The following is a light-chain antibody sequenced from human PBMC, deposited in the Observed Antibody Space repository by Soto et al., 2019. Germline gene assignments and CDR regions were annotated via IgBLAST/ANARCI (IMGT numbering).Light chain of an antibody. CDR1: QSIRNY. CDR2: SAS. V-gene: IGKV1-39*01. J-gene: IGKJ3*01. Sequence: DIQMTQSPSSLSASVGDRVTITCRARQSIRNYLNWYQHKPGEAPKLLIYSASSLQSGVPTRFSGSGSGTDFTLTISSLQPEDFATYYCQQSNTTPMFTFGPGTKVDFK. CDR3: QQSNTTPMFT.